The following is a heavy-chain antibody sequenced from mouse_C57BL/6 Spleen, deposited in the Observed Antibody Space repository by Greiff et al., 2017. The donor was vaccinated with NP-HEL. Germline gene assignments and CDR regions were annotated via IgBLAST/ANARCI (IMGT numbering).Heavy chain of an antibody. V-gene: IGHV8-12*01. D-gene: IGHD2-4*01. J-gene: IGHJ1*03. CDR3: ARRGEGLRRDWYFDV. CDR2: IYWDDDK. Sequence: QVTLKESGPGILQSSQTLSLTCSFSGFSLSTSGMGVSWIRQPSGKGLEWLAHIYWDDDKRYNPSLKSRLTISKDTSRNQVFLKITSVDTADTATYYCARRGEGLRRDWYFDVWGTGTTVTVSS. CDR1: GFSLSTSGMG.